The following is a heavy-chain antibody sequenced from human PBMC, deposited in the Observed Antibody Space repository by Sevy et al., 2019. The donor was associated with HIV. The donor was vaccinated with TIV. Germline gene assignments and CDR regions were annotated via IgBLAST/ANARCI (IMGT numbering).Heavy chain of an antibody. CDR2: INHSGST. CDR1: GGSFSGYY. Sequence: SETLSLTCAVYGGSFSGYYWSWIRQPPGKGLEWIGEINHSGSTNYNPSLKSRVTISVDTSKNQFSLKLSSVTAADTAVYYCARGRERMVYANYWYFDLWGRGTLVTVSS. CDR3: ARGRERMVYANYWYFDL. J-gene: IGHJ2*01. D-gene: IGHD2-8*01. V-gene: IGHV4-34*01.